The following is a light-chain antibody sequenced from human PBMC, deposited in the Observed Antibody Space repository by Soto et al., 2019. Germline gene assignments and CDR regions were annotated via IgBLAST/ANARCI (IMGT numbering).Light chain of an antibody. CDR1: QPISSW. CDR3: QQYENYWT. J-gene: IGKJ1*01. V-gene: IGKV1-5*01. Sequence: DIQMTQSPPTLSASVGDRVTITCRTSQPISSWLAWYHQKPGKAPKLLIYDASNLESGVPSRFSGSGSGTEFTLTIGSLQPADFGIYYCQQYENYWTFGQGTQVEIK. CDR2: DAS.